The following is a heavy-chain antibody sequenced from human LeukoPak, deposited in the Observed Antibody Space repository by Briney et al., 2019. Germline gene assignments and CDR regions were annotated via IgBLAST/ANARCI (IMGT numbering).Heavy chain of an antibody. Sequence: GGSLRLSCTASGFASGDFTMSWARQAPGKGLEWVGFIRSKAYGGTTEYAASVKGRFSISRDDSKNIVYLQMNSLRTDDTAVYYCSVGGHFDYWGQGTLVTVSS. D-gene: IGHD1-26*01. J-gene: IGHJ4*02. CDR2: IRSKAYGGTT. CDR3: SVGGHFDY. CDR1: GFASGDFT. V-gene: IGHV3-49*04.